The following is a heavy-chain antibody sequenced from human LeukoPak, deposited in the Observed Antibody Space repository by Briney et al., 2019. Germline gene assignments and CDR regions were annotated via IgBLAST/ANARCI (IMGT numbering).Heavy chain of an antibody. Sequence: GASVKVSCKASGYTFTGYYMHWVRQAPGQGLERMGWINPNSGGTNYAQKFQGRVTMTRDTSISTAYMELSRLRSDDTAVYYCARGQKPAAPRKWNNYGFDPWGQGTLVTVSS. D-gene: IGHD1/OR15-1a*01. V-gene: IGHV1-2*02. J-gene: IGHJ5*02. CDR3: ARGQKPAAPRKWNNYGFDP. CDR2: INPNSGGT. CDR1: GYTFTGYY.